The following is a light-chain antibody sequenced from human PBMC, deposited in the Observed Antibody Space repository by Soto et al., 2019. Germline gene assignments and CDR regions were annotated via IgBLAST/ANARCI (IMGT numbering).Light chain of an antibody. CDR1: SSDVGGYNY. J-gene: IGLJ2*01. CDR3: SSFAVSPVV. V-gene: IGLV2-14*01. CDR2: EVS. Sequence: QSALTQPASVSGSPGQSITISCTGTSSDVGGYNYVSWYQQHPGKAPKFMIYEVSNRPSGVSSRFSGSKSGNTASLTISGLQAEDEADYYCSSFAVSPVVFGGGTKLTVL.